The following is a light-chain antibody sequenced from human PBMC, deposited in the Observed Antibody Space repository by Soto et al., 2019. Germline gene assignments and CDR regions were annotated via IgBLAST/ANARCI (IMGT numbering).Light chain of an antibody. J-gene: IGKJ1*01. V-gene: IGKV3-15*01. CDR1: QSVSSN. Sequence: DIVMTQSPATLSVSPGERATLSCRASQSVSSNLAWYQQKPGQAPRLLIYGASTRATGIPARFSGSGSGTEFTLTISSLRSEDFAVYYCQQYNNWPPWTFGQGTKVDIK. CDR3: QQYNNWPPWT. CDR2: GAS.